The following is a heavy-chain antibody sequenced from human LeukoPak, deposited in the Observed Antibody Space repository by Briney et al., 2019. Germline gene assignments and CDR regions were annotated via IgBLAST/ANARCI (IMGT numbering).Heavy chain of an antibody. D-gene: IGHD3-22*01. J-gene: IGHJ4*02. CDR2: IRNDGSNS. CDR1: ALTFNSCG. Sequence: GGSLRLSCAASALTFNSCGMHWVRQAPGKGLEWVAFIRNDGSNSYYADSVKGRFTISRDNSKNTLYLQMNSLRPEDTAVYYCAKDRSYYDSGGFRNFDYWGQGTLVAVSS. V-gene: IGHV3-30*02. CDR3: AKDRSYYDSGGFRNFDY.